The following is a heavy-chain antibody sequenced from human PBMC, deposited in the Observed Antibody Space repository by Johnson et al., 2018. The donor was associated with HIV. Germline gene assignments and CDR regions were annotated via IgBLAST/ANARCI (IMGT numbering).Heavy chain of an antibody. CDR2: INWNGGST. V-gene: IGHV3-20*04. Sequence: VQLVESGGGVVRPGGSLRLSCAASGFTFDDYGMSWVRQAPGKGLEWVSGINWNGGSTGYADSVKGRFTISRDNSKNSLYLQMNSLRPEDTGLYYCARESTYCGGDCYDAFDIWGQGTMVTVSS. CDR1: GFTFDDYG. CDR3: ARESTYCGGDCYDAFDI. J-gene: IGHJ3*02. D-gene: IGHD2-21*02.